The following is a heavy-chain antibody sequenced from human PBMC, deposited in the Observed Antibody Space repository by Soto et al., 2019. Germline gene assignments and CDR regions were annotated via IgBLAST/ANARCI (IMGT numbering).Heavy chain of an antibody. V-gene: IGHV3-30*18. D-gene: IGHD3-3*01. CDR3: AKDKARDFWSGYFGYYYYGMDV. CDR2: ISYDGNVK. CDR1: GFSFSNHG. J-gene: IGHJ6*02. Sequence: GGSLRLSCAASGFSFSNHGMQWVRQAPGKGLEWVAVISYDGNVKYYTDSVKGRFTISRDNSQSTLFLQMDSLRPEDAAVYYCAKDKARDFWSGYFGYYYYGMDVWGQGTTVTVSS.